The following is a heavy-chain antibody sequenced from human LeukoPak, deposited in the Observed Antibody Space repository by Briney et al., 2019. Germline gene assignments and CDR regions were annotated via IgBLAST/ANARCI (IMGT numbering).Heavy chain of an antibody. CDR3: ARDEGCSSTSCSSAFDI. D-gene: IGHD2-2*01. CDR1: GGSISSYY. V-gene: IGHV4-4*07. Sequence: SGTLSLTCTVSGGSISSYYWSWIRQPAGKGLEWIGRIYTSGSTNYNPSLKSRVTMSVDTSKNQFSLKLSSVTAADTAVYYCARDEGCSSTSCSSAFDIWGQGTMVTVSS. CDR2: IYTSGST. J-gene: IGHJ3*02.